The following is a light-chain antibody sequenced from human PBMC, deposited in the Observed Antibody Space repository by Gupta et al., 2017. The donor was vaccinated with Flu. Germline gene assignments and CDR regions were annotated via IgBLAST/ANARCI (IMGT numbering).Light chain of an antibody. CDR3: QSYDSSNRV. CDR1: SGSIARNY. V-gene: IGLV6-57*03. CDR2: EDK. J-gene: IGLJ3*02. Sequence: FMLTQPHTVSKPPATTVTISCTRSSGSIARNYVQWYQQRPGSAPTSVMYEDKKRRSGVRDRFSGSSESASNSAALTMAGVKTEDEDDYYCQSYDSSNRVFGGGTKLTVL.